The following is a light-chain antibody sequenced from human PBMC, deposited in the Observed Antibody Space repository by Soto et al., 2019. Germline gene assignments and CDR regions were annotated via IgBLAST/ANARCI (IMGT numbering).Light chain of an antibody. J-gene: IGKJ1*01. CDR2: GAS. Sequence: EIVLTQSPGTLSLSPGERATLSCRASQSISSNYLAWYQQKPGQSPRLLIYGASNRATGIPDRFSGSGSGTDFTLTIIRLEPEDFAVYHCQQYGNAPPTFGQGTKVDIK. V-gene: IGKV3-20*01. CDR1: QSISSNY. CDR3: QQYGNAPPT.